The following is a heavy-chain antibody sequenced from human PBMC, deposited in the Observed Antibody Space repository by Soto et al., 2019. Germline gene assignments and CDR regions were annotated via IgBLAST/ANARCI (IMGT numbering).Heavy chain of an antibody. CDR2: ISSSGSTI. J-gene: IGHJ4*02. CDR1: GFTFSSYE. D-gene: IGHD5-12*01. V-gene: IGHV3-48*03. Sequence: PGGSLRLSCAASGFTFSSYEMNWVRQAPGKGLEWVSYISSSGSTIYYADSVKGRFTISRDNAKNSLYLQMNSLRAEDTAVYYCARDIVASRIGYFDYWGRGTLVTVLL. CDR3: ARDIVASRIGYFDY.